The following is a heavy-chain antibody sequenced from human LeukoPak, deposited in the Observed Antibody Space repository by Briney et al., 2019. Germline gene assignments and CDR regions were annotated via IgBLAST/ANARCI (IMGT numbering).Heavy chain of an antibody. CDR1: GFTFSSYW. D-gene: IGHD3-10*01. CDR2: ICPDGSVV. V-gene: IGHV3-74*01. CDR3: VRDLREADH. J-gene: IGHJ4*02. Sequence: PGGSLRLSCAASGFTFSSYWMHWVRQGPEKGLEWVSRICPDGSVVNHADSVKGRFTTSRDNAKNTVFLQMNSLRVDDTAVYYCVRDLREADHWGLGTLVTVSS.